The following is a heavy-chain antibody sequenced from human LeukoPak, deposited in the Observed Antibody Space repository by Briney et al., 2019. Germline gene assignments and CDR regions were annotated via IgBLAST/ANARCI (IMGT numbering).Heavy chain of an antibody. J-gene: IGHJ3*02. CDR3: ARSSGWYGEGAFDI. CDR1: GGSISSSSYY. Sequence: SETLSLTCTVSGGSISSSSYYWGWIRQPPGKGLEWIGSIYYSGSTYYNPSLKSRVTISVDTSKNQFSLKLSSVTAADTAVYYCARSSGWYGEGAFDIWGQGTMVTVSS. CDR2: IYYSGST. D-gene: IGHD6-19*01. V-gene: IGHV4-39*07.